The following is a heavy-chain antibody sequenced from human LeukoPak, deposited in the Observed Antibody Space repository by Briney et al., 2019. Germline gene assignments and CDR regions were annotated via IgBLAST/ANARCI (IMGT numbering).Heavy chain of an antibody. CDR1: GGSITSYY. D-gene: IGHD3-10*01. CDR2: MYYSGST. CDR3: ARGIRAPRGGFDY. V-gene: IGHV4-39*07. Sequence: SETLSLTCTVSGGSITSYYWGWIRQPPGMGLEWIGSMYYSGSTYYNPSLKSRVTISVDTSKSQFSLKLSSVTAADTAVYYCARGIRAPRGGFDYWEQGTLVTVS. J-gene: IGHJ4*01.